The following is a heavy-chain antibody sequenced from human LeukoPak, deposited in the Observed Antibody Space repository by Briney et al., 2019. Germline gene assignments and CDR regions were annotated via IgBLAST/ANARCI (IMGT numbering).Heavy chain of an antibody. D-gene: IGHD4-17*01. V-gene: IGHV3-21*01. J-gene: IGHJ4*02. CDR3: ARDRPVTTGSLDY. Sequence: PGGSLRLSCAASGFTFSSYSMHWVRQAPGKGLEWVSSISSSSSYIYYADSVKGRFTISRDNAKNSLYLQMNSLRAEDTAVYCCARDRPVTTGSLDYWGQGTLVTVPS. CDR1: GFTFSSYS. CDR2: ISSSSSYI.